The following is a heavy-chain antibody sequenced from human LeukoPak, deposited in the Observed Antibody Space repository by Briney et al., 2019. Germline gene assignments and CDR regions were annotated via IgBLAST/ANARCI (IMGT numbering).Heavy chain of an antibody. Sequence: PSETLSLTCTVSGGPIRSYYWSWIRQPPGKGLEWIGYFYYSGSTNHNPSLKSRVTMSIDTSKNQFSLKLSSVSAADTALYYCAGTGVNSWAFDIWGQGTMVTVSS. CDR2: FYYSGST. CDR3: AGTGVNSWAFDI. CDR1: GGPIRSYY. D-gene: IGHD1-1*01. V-gene: IGHV4-59*01. J-gene: IGHJ3*02.